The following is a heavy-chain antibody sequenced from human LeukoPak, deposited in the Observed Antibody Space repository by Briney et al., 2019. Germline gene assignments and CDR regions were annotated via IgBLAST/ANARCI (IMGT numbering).Heavy chain of an antibody. CDR1: GFSFSIYA. Sequence: GGSLRLSCEASGFSFSIYAMSWVRQAPGKGLEWVSSISGNGGSTYYASSVKGRFTIARDNSKNTLYMEMNRLTEENTALYYCVKGGQRYDFWRFDFWGRGTLVTVSS. D-gene: IGHD3-3*01. CDR2: ISGNGGST. V-gene: IGHV3-23*01. CDR3: VKGGQRYDFWRFDF. J-gene: IGHJ5*01.